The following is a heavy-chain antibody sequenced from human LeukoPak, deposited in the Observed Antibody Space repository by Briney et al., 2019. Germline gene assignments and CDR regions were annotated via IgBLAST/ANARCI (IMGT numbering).Heavy chain of an antibody. V-gene: IGHV3-53*01. CDR1: GFTVSSNY. Sequence: PGGSLRLSCAASGFTVSSNYMSWVRQAPGKGPEWVTVIYNGGTTYYADSVKGRFTTSRHNSENTLNLQMNSLRAEDTAVYYCARVINRGYGSGLDYWGQGALVTVSS. CDR3: ARVINRGYGSGLDY. CDR2: IYNGGTT. J-gene: IGHJ4*02. D-gene: IGHD3-10*01.